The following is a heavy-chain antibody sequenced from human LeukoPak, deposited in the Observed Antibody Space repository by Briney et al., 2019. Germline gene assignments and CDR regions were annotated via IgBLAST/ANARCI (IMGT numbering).Heavy chain of an antibody. CDR1: GGSFSSSSYY. CDR3: ARGYCSGGSCYSYYFYNYMDV. Sequence: SETPSLTCTVSGGSFSSSSYYWGWIRQPPGKGLEWIGSIYYSGSTYYNPSLKSRVTISVDTSKNQFSLKLSSVTAADTAVYYCARGYCSGGSCYSYYFYNYMDVWGKGTTVTVSS. V-gene: IGHV4-39*07. D-gene: IGHD2-15*01. J-gene: IGHJ6*03. CDR2: IYYSGST.